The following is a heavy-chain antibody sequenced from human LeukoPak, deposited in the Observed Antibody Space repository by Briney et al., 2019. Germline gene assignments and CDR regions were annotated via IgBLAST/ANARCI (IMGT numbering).Heavy chain of an antibody. J-gene: IGHJ4*02. Sequence: ASVKVSCKASGFTFTSSAMQWVRQARGQGLEWMGWIFVGSGNTNYAQKLQERVTITRDMSTSTAYMELSSLRSEDTAVYYCAAETYDSSGYYYFDYWGQGTLVTVSS. CDR2: IFVGSGNT. CDR1: GFTFTSSA. CDR3: AAETYDSSGYYYFDY. V-gene: IGHV1-58*02. D-gene: IGHD3-22*01.